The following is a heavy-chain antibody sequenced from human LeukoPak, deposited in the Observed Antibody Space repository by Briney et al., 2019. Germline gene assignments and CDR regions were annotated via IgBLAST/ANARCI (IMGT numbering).Heavy chain of an antibody. CDR1: GYTFTGYY. V-gene: IGHV1-2*06. Sequence: ASVKVSCKASGYTFTGYYMHWVRQAPGQGLEWMGRINPNSGGTNYAQKFQGRVTMTRDTSISTAYMELSRLRSDDTAVYYCARGPSLMVRGVISFFDYWGQRTLVTVSS. CDR3: ARGPSLMVRGVISFFDY. J-gene: IGHJ4*02. CDR2: INPNSGGT. D-gene: IGHD3-10*01.